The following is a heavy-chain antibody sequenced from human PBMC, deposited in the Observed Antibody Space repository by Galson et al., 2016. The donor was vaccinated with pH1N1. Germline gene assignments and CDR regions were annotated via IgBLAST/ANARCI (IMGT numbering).Heavy chain of an antibody. CDR1: GFSLSTSGVG. D-gene: IGHD1-26*01. CDR3: AHNMEWELGAYFDY. CDR2: IYWDDDK. V-gene: IGHV2-5*02. J-gene: IGHJ4*02. Sequence: PALVKPTQTLTLTCTFSGFSLSTSGVGMGWIRQPPGKALEWLALIYWDDDKRYSPSLKSRLTITKDTSKNQVVPTMTNMDPVDTATYYCAHNMEWELGAYFDYWGQGTLVTVSS.